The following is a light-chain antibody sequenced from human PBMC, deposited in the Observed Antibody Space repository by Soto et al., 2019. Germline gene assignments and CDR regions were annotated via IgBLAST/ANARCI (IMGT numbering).Light chain of an antibody. J-gene: IGLJ3*02. CDR2: EVS. V-gene: IGLV2-14*01. CDR3: SSFTSSHTGV. CDR1: SSDVGGSNY. Sequence: QSALTQPASVSGSPGQSITISCTGTSSDVGGSNYVSWYQQHPGKAPKLMIYEVSNRPSGVSNRFSGSKSGNTASLTISGRQAEDEADYYCSSFTSSHTGVFGGGTKLTVL.